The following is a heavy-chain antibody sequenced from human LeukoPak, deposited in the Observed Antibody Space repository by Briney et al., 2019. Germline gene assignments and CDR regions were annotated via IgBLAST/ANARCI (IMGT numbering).Heavy chain of an antibody. V-gene: IGHV4-59*01. CDR2: IYYRGST. CDR3: ARDVGGGPFLDY. CDR1: GGSMSSFY. Sequence: SETLSLTCTVSGGSMSSFYWGWIRQPPGKGLEWIGYIYYRGSTDYNPSLKSRVTISLDTSKNQFSLKLSSVTAADTAVYYCARDVGGGPFLDYWGQGTLVTVSS. J-gene: IGHJ4*02. D-gene: IGHD2-15*01.